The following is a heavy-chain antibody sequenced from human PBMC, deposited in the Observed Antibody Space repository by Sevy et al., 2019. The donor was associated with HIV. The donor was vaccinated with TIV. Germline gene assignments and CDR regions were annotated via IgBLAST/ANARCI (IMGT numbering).Heavy chain of an antibody. CDR2: IRSKAYGGTT. J-gene: IGHJ3*02. CDR3: TRAFSSSGWRDAFDI. CDR1: GFTFGDYA. Sequence: GGSLSLSCTASGFTFGDYAMSWFRQAPGKGLEWVAFIRSKAYGGTTEYAASVKGRFTISRDDSKSIAYLQMNSLKTEDTAMYYCTRAFSSSGWRDAFDIWGQGTMVTVSS. D-gene: IGHD6-19*01. V-gene: IGHV3-49*03.